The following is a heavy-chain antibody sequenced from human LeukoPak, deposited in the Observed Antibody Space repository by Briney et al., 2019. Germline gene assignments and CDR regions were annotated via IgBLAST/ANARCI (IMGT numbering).Heavy chain of an antibody. CDR1: GFTFSSYA. D-gene: IGHD6-6*01. V-gene: IGHV3-23*01. CDR2: ISGSGGST. J-gene: IGHJ4*02. CDR3: ATRGGYSSSSIDY. Sequence: GGSLRLSCVASGFTFSSYAMSWVRQAPGKGLEWVSAISGSGGSTYYADSVKGRFTISRDNSKNTLYLQMNSLRAEDTAVYYCATRGGYSSSSIDYWGQGTLVTVSS.